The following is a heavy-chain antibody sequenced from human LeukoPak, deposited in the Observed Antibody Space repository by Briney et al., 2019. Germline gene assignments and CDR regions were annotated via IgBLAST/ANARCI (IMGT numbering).Heavy chain of an antibody. CDR2: INPNSGGT. V-gene: IGHV1-2*02. CDR3: ARDFEVVTATPWYFDY. D-gene: IGHD2-21*02. CDR1: GYTFTGYY. Sequence: GASVKVSCKASGYTFTGYYMHWVRQAPGQGLEWMGWINPNSGGTNYAQKFQGRVTMTRDTSISTAYMELSRLRSDDTAVYHCARDFEVVTATPWYFDYWGQGTLVTVSS. J-gene: IGHJ4*02.